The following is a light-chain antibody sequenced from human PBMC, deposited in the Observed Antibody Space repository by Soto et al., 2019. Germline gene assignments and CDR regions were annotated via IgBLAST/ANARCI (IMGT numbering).Light chain of an antibody. V-gene: IGLV2-14*01. CDR2: EVS. Sequence: QSVLTQPASVSGSPGQSISISCAGASSDVGYYNYVSWYQQHPGKAPKLVIYEVSNRPSGVSNRFSGSKSGNTASLTISGLQAEDEADYYCSSYTTSSTLVFGGGTKVTV. J-gene: IGLJ2*01. CDR3: SSYTTSSTLV. CDR1: SSDVGYYNY.